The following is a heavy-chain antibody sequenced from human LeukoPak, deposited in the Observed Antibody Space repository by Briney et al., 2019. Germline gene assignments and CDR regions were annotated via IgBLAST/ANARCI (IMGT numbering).Heavy chain of an antibody. CDR3: AADPATELQTRAFDI. D-gene: IGHD5-12*01. J-gene: IGHJ3*02. CDR1: GYTFTGYY. Sequence: ASVKVSCKASGYTFTGYYMHWVRQAPGQGLEWMGWINPNSGGTNYAQKFQGRVTMTRDTSISTAYMELSRLRSDDTAVYYCAADPATELQTRAFDIWGQGTMVTVSS. V-gene: IGHV1-2*02. CDR2: INPNSGGT.